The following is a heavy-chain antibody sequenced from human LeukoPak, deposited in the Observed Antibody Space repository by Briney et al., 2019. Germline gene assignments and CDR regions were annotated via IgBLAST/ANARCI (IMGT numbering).Heavy chain of an antibody. D-gene: IGHD1-26*01. CDR2: IYTSGST. CDR1: GGSSSGYY. V-gene: IGHV4-4*09. Sequence: SETLSLTCTVPGGSSSGYYCSWIRQPPGKGLEWIGDIYTSGSTNYNPSLKSRVTISLDTSKNQFSLKVSSVTAADTAVYYCAKRSGATRRNWFDPWGQGTLVTVSS. CDR3: AKRSGATRRNWFDP. J-gene: IGHJ5*02.